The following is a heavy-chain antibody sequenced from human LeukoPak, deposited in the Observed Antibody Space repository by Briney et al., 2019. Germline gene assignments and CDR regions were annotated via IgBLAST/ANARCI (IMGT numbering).Heavy chain of an antibody. CDR2: ILPIFNTS. D-gene: IGHD2-8*02. CDR3: ARARLLGPTGVAAFDI. J-gene: IGHJ3*02. V-gene: IGHV1-69*06. CDR1: GGTFSSYA. Sequence: ASVKVSCKASGGTFSSYAVTWVRQAPGHGPEWMGGILPIFNTSNYAQKLQGRVTITADKSTSTVYMELSTLRSEDTAVYYCARARLLGPTGVAAFDIWGQGTMVTVSS.